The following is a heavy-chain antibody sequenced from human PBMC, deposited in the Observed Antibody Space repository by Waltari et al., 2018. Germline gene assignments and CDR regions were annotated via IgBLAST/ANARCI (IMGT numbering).Heavy chain of an antibody. Sequence: QVQLVQSGAEVMKPGASMKISCQTSGYSFSSYAIHWVRQAHGQRLEWVGWINPASGQTKYSQKLEGRVTITSDTSADTVYMELTSLTSEDTAVFYCARDEISAAGSLYYYYGLDVWGQGTPVTVS. CDR3: ARDEISAAGSLYYYYGLDV. D-gene: IGHD6-13*01. V-gene: IGHV1-3*01. CDR1: GYSFSSYA. CDR2: INPASGQT. J-gene: IGHJ6*02.